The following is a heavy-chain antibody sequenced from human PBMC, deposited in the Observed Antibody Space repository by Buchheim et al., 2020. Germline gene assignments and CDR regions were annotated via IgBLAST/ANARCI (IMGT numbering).Heavy chain of an antibody. CDR3: ARQDCSSGVCYFFDH. CDR1: GYTFTSHW. Sequence: EVQLVQSGAEVKKPGESLRISCKGFGYTFTSHWISWVRQMPGKGLEWMGRIDPDDSYTNYSPSFQGHVTISAATSLSTAYPHWRSLKASDTAMYYCARQDCSSGVCYFFDHWGQGTL. J-gene: IGHJ4*02. CDR2: IDPDDSYT. V-gene: IGHV5-10-1*03. D-gene: IGHD2-8*01.